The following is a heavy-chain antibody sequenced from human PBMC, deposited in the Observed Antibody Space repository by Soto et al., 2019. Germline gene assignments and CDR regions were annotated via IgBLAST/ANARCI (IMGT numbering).Heavy chain of an antibody. CDR1: GFTFSSSW. CDR3: AKARGYDSSGHLDY. V-gene: IGHV3-30*18. Sequence: SLRLSCAASGFTFSSSWMHWVCQAPEKGLEWVADIKCVGSDKYYADSVKGRFTISRDNSKNTLYLQMNSLRAEDTAMYYCAKARGYDSSGHLDYWGQGTQVTVSS. J-gene: IGHJ4*02. D-gene: IGHD3-22*01. CDR2: IKCVGSDK.